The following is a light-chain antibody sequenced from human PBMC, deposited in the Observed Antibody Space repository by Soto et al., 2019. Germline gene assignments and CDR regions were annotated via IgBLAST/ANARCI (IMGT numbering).Light chain of an antibody. CDR3: QQYSDWPMYS. V-gene: IGKV3-15*01. Sequence: EIVMTQSPATLSVSPGERATLSCRASQSVYNKFAWYQQRPGQAPRLLIYGASTRATGIPARFSGGGSGTEFSLTISSLQSEDFAVYYCQQYSDWPMYSFGQGTRLEIK. CDR1: QSVYNK. J-gene: IGKJ2*01. CDR2: GAS.